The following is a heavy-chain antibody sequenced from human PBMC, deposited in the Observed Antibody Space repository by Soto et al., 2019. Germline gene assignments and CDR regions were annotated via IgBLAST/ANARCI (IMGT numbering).Heavy chain of an antibody. Sequence: EVQLVESGGGLVKPGGSLRLSCAASGFTFSTSTMNWVRQAPGKGLEWVSSIGSSGVDRYYADSVRGRFTISRDNAKNSLYAVMNGLRAEDTAVYYCVRGDYRDHWGQGTLVTVSS. V-gene: IGHV3-21*06. CDR2: IGSSGVDR. CDR1: GFTFSTST. D-gene: IGHD3-16*01. CDR3: VRGDYRDH. J-gene: IGHJ4*02.